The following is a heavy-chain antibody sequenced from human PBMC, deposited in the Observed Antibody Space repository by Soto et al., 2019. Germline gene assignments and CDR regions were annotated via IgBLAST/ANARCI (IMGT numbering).Heavy chain of an antibody. J-gene: IGHJ6*02. Sequence: TSGTLSLTCTVSGGSIINPTYYXIFIRQPPGKGPEWIGHIYYSGNTYYNPSLKSRVTMSVDTSKNQFSLRLTSVTAADTAVYYCARRLISNYYGMDVWGQGTTVTVSS. CDR2: IYYSGNT. CDR1: GGSIINPTYY. D-gene: IGHD3-3*02. CDR3: ARRLISNYYGMDV. V-gene: IGHV4-39*01.